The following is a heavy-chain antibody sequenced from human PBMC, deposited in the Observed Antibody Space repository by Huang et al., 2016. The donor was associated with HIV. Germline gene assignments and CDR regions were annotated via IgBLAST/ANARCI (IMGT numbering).Heavy chain of an antibody. V-gene: IGHV3-30*18. D-gene: IGHD6-13*01. CDR1: GFTFSSYG. Sequence: QVQLVESGGGVVQPGGSLRLSCAASGFTFSSYGMHWVRQAPGKGLEWVAVISYDKSNKYYADSVKGRLTISRDNYKNTLYLQINSLTTEDTAVYYCAKGGRAAAVMDVWGKGTTVTVSS. CDR3: AKGGRAAAVMDV. J-gene: IGHJ6*04. CDR2: ISYDKSNK.